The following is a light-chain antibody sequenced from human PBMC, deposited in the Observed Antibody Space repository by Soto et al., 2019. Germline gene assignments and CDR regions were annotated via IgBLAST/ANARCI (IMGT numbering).Light chain of an antibody. CDR3: QQYDSYSYT. Sequence: DIQMTQSPSTLSASVGDRVTITCRASQSITNWLAWYQQKPGKAPKLLIYDASTLDSGVPSRFSGSGSGTEFTLTISSLQTDDFATYYCQQYDSYSYTFGQGTKVDIK. V-gene: IGKV1-5*01. CDR2: DAS. CDR1: QSITNW. J-gene: IGKJ2*01.